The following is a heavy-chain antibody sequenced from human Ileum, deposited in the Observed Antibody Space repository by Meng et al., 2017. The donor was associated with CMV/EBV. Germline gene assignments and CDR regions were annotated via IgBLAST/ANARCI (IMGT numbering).Heavy chain of an antibody. CDR3: ARGVAGGPFDY. Sequence: QVAIQDVGAGLLKPPETLYLSVAVYGGSFSGYYWSWLRQPPGKGLEWIGEINHGGSTNYNPSLKSRVTISVDTSKNQFFLKLSSVTAADTAVYYCARGVAGGPFDYWGQGTLVTVSS. D-gene: IGHD2-15*01. V-gene: IGHV4-34*01. J-gene: IGHJ4*02. CDR2: INHGGST. CDR1: GGSFSGYY.